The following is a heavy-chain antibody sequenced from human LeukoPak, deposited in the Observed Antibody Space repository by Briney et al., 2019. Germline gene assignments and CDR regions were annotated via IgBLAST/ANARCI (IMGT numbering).Heavy chain of an antibody. CDR3: AKVFISLIVVVIPYYFDY. D-gene: IGHD3-22*01. CDR2: ISGSGGNT. Sequence: GGSLRLSCAASGFTFSSYAMSWVRQAPGKGLEWVSAISGSGGNTYYADSVKGRFTISRDNSKNTLYLQMNSLRAEDTAVYYCAKVFISLIVVVIPYYFDYWGQGTLVTVSS. J-gene: IGHJ4*02. CDR1: GFTFSSYA. V-gene: IGHV3-23*01.